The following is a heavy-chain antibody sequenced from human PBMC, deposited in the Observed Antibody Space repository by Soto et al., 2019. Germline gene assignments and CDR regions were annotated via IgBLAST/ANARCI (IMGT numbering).Heavy chain of an antibody. CDR2: IRTTSDGGTT. Sequence: EAQLVESGGGLVKPGRSLRLSCTASGFTFGDSGMSWFRQAPGQGLEWVGYIRTTSDGGTTEVAASVKGRFIFSRDDSKSTAYLQMNSLKMEDTAVYYCSRDLPPVKYGSRFDYWGQGTLVSVSS. CDR1: GFTFGDSG. D-gene: IGHD3-10*01. V-gene: IGHV3-49*05. CDR3: SRDLPPVKYGSRFDY. J-gene: IGHJ4*02.